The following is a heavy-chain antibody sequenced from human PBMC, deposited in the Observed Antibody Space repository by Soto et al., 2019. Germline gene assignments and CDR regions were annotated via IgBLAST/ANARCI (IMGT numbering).Heavy chain of an antibody. V-gene: IGHV4-30-2*01. J-gene: IGHJ4*02. CDR3: AGGIAARPLGY. D-gene: IGHD2-15*01. Sequence: QLQLQESGSGLVKPSQTLSLTCAVSGGSISSGGYSWSWIRQPPGKGLEWIGYIYHSGSTYYNPSLESRVTISGDRSKNQFSLRLSSVTAADTAVYYCAGGIAARPLGYWGQGTLVTVSS. CDR2: IYHSGST. CDR1: GGSISSGGYS.